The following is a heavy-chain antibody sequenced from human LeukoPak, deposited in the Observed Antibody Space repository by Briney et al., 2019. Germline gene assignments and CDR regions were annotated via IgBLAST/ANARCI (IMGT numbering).Heavy chain of an antibody. J-gene: IGHJ6*03. CDR3: ARRVVTPNYYYYLDV. D-gene: IGHD4-23*01. Sequence: GESLKISCKGSGSIFTSYWIGWVRQLPGKGLEWMGIIYPGDSDTRYSPSFQGQVTISADKSISTAYLQWSSLKASDTAMYYCARRVVTPNYYYYLDVWGKGTTVTVSS. CDR2: IYPGDSDT. CDR1: GSIFTSYW. V-gene: IGHV5-51*01.